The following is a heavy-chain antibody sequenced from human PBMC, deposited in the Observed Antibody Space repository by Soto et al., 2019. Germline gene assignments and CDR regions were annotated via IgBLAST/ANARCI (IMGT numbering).Heavy chain of an antibody. CDR3: ARARTGGYRGYDVARTYWFDP. CDR1: GGSSSSCNR. CDR2: IYHSGST. V-gene: IGHV4-4*02. Sequence: SESLSLTCAVSGGSSSSCNRWSWVRQPPGKGLEWIGEIYHSGSTNYNPSLKSRVTISVDKSKNQFSLKLSSVTAADTAVYYCARARTGGYRGYDVARTYWFDPRGQGTLVTVSS. J-gene: IGHJ5*02. D-gene: IGHD5-12*01.